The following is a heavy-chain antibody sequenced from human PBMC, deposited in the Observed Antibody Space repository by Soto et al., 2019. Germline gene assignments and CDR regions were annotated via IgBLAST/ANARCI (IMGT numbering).Heavy chain of an antibody. V-gene: IGHV4-4*07. CDR1: GASMNSYH. Sequence: SETLSLTCTVSGASMNSYHWSWIRQPAGKGLEWIGHIHSSGSTNYNPSLKSRVTMSVDTSKNQFSLRLMSLTAADTAVYYCARDQGVAAAGITWLDPWGQGSMVTV. CDR3: ARDQGVAAAGITWLDP. D-gene: IGHD6-13*01. CDR2: IHSSGST. J-gene: IGHJ5*02.